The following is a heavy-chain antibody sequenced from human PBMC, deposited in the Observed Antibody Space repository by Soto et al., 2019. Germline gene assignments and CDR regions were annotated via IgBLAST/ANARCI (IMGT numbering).Heavy chain of an antibody. Sequence: LSLTCTVSGGSISSYYWSWIRQPPGKGLEWIGYIYYSGSTNYNPSLKSRVTISVDTSKNQFSLKLSSVTAADPAVYYCAREPIYYGSGSAPFDYGGQETLVKVSS. D-gene: IGHD3-10*01. V-gene: IGHV4-59*01. CDR3: AREPIYYGSGSAPFDY. CDR2: IYYSGST. CDR1: GGSISSYY. J-gene: IGHJ4*02.